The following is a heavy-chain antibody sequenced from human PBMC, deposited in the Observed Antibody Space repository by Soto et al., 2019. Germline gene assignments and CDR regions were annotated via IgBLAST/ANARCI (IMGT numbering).Heavy chain of an antibody. Sequence: ASVTVSCKASGYTFTSYGISWVRQAPAQGLEWMGWISAYNGNTNYAQKPQATVTRTTDTSTSTAYMELRSLRSYDTAVYYCARDRGPEDRVVPAALFECWGQGALVTVSS. CDR3: ARDRGPEDRVVPAALFEC. CDR2: ISAYNGNT. J-gene: IGHJ4*02. CDR1: GYTFTSYG. D-gene: IGHD2-2*01. V-gene: IGHV1-18*04.